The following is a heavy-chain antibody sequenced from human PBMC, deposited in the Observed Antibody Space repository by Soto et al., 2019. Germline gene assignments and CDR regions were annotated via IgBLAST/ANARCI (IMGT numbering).Heavy chain of an antibody. V-gene: IGHV1-58*01. Sequence: SVKVSCKASGFTFTNSAVQWVRQARGQRLEWIGWIVVDSGNTNYAQKFQERVSLTRDMSTSTAYMELSSLRSEDTAVYYCAADSEVTTFDYWGQGTLVTVSS. CDR2: IVVDSGNT. CDR3: AADSEVTTFDY. D-gene: IGHD4-17*01. CDR1: GFTFTNSA. J-gene: IGHJ4*02.